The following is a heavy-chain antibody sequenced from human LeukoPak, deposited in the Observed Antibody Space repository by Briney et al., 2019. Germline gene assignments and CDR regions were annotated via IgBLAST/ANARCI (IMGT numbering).Heavy chain of an antibody. CDR1: GFTFSSYW. CDR2: IKQDGSEK. J-gene: IGHJ6*02. CDR3: VRAARESPDNYYYGLDA. Sequence: AGGSLRLSCAASGFTFSSYWKSWVRQAPGKGLEGVDNIKQDGSEKYYVDSVKGRFTISRDNAKNSLYLQMNSLKTEDTAVYYCVRAARESPDNYYYGLDAWGQGTTVTVSS. V-gene: IGHV3-7*03.